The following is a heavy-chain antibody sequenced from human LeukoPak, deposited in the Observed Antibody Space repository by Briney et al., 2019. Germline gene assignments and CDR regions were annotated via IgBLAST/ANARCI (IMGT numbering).Heavy chain of an antibody. J-gene: IGHJ4*02. D-gene: IGHD4/OR15-4a*01. V-gene: IGHV1-46*01. Sequence: ASVKVSCKASGYTFTSYYMHWVRQAAGQGLEWMGIINPSGGSTSYAQKFQGRVTMTRDMSTSTVYMELSSLRSDDTAVSYCASGDYGDPPLNYWGQGTLVTVSS. CDR2: INPSGGST. CDR3: ASGDYGDPPLNY. CDR1: GYTFTSYY.